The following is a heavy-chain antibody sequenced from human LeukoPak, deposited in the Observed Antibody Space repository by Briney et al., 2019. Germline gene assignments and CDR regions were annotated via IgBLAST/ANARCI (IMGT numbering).Heavy chain of an antibody. CDR2: IYYSGST. CDR3: ARSPQHCSTCIFDY. J-gene: IGHJ4*02. Sequence: PPETLSLTCTVSGGSISTISSGTYYWGWIRQPPGKGLEWIGSIYYSGSTYYNPSLKSRVTISIDTSKNQFSLKLNSVTAADTAVYYCARSPQHCSTCIFDYWGQGTLVTVSS. V-gene: IGHV4-39*01. CDR1: GGSISTISSGTYY. D-gene: IGHD6-13*01.